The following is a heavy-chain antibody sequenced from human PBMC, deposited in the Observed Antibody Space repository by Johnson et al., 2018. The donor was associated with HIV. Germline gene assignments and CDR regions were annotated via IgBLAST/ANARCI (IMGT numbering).Heavy chain of an antibody. CDR3: ASITTIAAAGRGAFDI. CDR1: GFTVSSNY. V-gene: IGHV3-11*04. J-gene: IGHJ3*02. D-gene: IGHD6-13*01. Sequence: QVQLVESGGGCARPGGSLRLSCAVSGFTVSSNYMSWIRQAPGKGLEWVSYISSSCSTIYYAVSVKGRFTISMDNAKNSLYLQMNSLRSEDPAVSYCASITTIAAAGRGAFDIWGKGTMVTVSS. CDR2: ISSSCSTI.